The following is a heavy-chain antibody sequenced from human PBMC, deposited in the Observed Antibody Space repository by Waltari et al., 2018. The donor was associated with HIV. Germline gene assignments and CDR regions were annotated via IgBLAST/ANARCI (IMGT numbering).Heavy chain of an antibody. CDR1: GYSFTRYG. CDR2: ISVYNDNT. Sequence: QVQLVQSGAEVKKPGASLKVACTASGYSFTRYGISWVRQGPGQGLEWIGWISVYNDNTKYAQKIQDRLNMTTDSPTSTAYMELRSLRSDDTAVYYCARAPMTTVTSRGFDIWGQGTMVIVSS. D-gene: IGHD4-17*01. CDR3: ARAPMTTVTSRGFDI. J-gene: IGHJ3*02. V-gene: IGHV1-18*01.